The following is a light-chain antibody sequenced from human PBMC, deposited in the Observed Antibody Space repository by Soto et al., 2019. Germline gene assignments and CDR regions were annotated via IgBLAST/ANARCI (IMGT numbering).Light chain of an antibody. CDR2: DTS. V-gene: IGKV1-33*01. Sequence: DIPMTQTPSSLSASVGDRVTITCQANQDISNFLNWFQQKPGKAPKLLIYDTSNLEAGVPSRFSASGSGTDFTFTISSLQPEDVATYYCQQYDNLLAVTFGGGTKVEI. J-gene: IGKJ4*01. CDR1: QDISNF. CDR3: QQYDNLLAVT.